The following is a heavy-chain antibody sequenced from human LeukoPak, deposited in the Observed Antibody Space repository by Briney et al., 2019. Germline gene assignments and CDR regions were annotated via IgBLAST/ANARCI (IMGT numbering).Heavy chain of an antibody. CDR1: GFTFSTYH. Sequence: GGSLRLFCAASGFTFSTYHIHWVPQAPGKGLEWVSSISSSSSYVYYADSVKGRFTISRDNAKNSLYLQMNSLRAEDTAVYYCAKDQLGCGDDLSGNYKVRGDAFDIWGQGTMVTVSS. CDR2: ISSSSSYV. V-gene: IGHV3-21*01. D-gene: IGHD3-22*01. J-gene: IGHJ3*02. CDR3: AKDQLGCGDDLSGNYKVRGDAFDI.